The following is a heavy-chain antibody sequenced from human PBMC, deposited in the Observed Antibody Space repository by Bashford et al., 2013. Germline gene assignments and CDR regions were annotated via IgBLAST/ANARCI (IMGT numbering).Heavy chain of an antibody. CDR2: ISAYNGNT. J-gene: IGHJ3*02. CDR3: ARDLTPGARSTHAFDI. V-gene: IGHV1-18*01. Sequence: ASVKVSCKASGYTFTSYGISWVRQAPGQGLEWMGWISAYNGNTNYAQKLQGRVTMTTDTSTSTAYMELRSLRSDDTAVYYCARDLTPGARSTHAFDIWGQGTMVTVSS. D-gene: IGHD2-8*02. CDR1: GYTFTSYG.